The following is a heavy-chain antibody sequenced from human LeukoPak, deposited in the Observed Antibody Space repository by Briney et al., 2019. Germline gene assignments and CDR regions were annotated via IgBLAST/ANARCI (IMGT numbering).Heavy chain of an antibody. V-gene: IGHV1-69*04. D-gene: IGHD3-22*01. J-gene: IGHJ1*01. CDR1: GGTFSSYA. CDR3: ARVSYYDSSGYPEYFHH. Sequence: SVKVSCKASGGTFSSYAINWVRQAPGQGLEWMRRIIPILGIPNYAQKFQGRVTITADRSTSTAYMELSSLRSEDAAVYYCARVSYYDSSGYPEYFHHWGQGTLVTVSS. CDR2: IIPILGIP.